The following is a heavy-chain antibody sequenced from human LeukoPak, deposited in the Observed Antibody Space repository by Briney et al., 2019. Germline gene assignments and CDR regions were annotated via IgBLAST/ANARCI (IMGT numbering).Heavy chain of an antibody. V-gene: IGHV4-59*01. Sequence: SETLSLTCTVSGGSISSYYWSWIRQPPGKGLEWIAYIYNSGSTNYNPSLRSRVTISVDTSKNQFSLKLTSVTAADTAVYFCARGVRAGGYTYFDAWGQGTLVSVSS. CDR2: IYNSGST. CDR3: ARGVRAGGYTYFDA. CDR1: GGSISSYY. D-gene: IGHD5-12*01. J-gene: IGHJ4*02.